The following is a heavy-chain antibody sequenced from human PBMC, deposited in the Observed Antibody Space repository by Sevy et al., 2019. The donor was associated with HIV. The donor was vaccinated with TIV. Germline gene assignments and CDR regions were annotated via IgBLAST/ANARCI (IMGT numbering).Heavy chain of an antibody. Sequence: ASVKVSCKASGYTFTGHYLHWVRHAPGQGLEWMGWIDPISGGTKHAQNFKGRVTMARDTSISTAYMELSSLRFDDTAMYYCVRIRFQTGAFDSWGQGTLVTVSS. J-gene: IGHJ4*02. CDR2: IDPISGGT. CDR3: VRIRFQTGAFDS. D-gene: IGHD7-27*01. V-gene: IGHV1-2*02. CDR1: GYTFTGHY.